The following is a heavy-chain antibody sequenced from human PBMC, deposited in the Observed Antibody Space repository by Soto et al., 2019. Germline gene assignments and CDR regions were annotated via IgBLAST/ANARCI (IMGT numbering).Heavy chain of an antibody. CDR2: INHSGRT. V-gene: IGHV4-34*01. CDR1: GGSFSGYY. D-gene: IGHD6-19*01. CDR3: ARGIAVDRHSLGAFDI. Sequence: SETLSLTCAVYGGSFSGYYWSWIRQPPGKGLEWIGVINHSGRTNYNPSLKSRVTISVDTSKNQSSLKLSSVTAADTAVYYCARGIAVDRHSLGAFDIWGQGTMVTVSS. J-gene: IGHJ3*02.